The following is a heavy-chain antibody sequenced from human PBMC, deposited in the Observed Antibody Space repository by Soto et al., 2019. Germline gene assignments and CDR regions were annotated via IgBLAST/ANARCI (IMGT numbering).Heavy chain of an antibody. CDR3: ARERLWSAVAGTRFYY. D-gene: IGHD6-19*01. V-gene: IGHV1-3*05. CDR1: GYTFTSYA. J-gene: IGHJ4*02. CDR2: INAGNGNT. Sequence: QVQLVQSGAEEKKPGASVKVSCKASGYTFTSYAMHWVRQAPGQRLEWMGWINAGNGNTKYSQKFQGRVTITRDTSASTADMERSSLRSEGTAVYDCARERLWSAVAGTRFYYWGQGTLVTVSS.